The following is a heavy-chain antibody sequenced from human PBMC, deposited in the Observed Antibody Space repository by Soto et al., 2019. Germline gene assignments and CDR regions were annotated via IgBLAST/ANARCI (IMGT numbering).Heavy chain of an antibody. V-gene: IGHV1-69*01. Sequence: QVQLVQSGAEVKKPGSSVKVSCKASGGTFSSYAISWVRQAPGQGLEWMGGIISIFGTANYAQTFQGRVTITAAESTGTAYGGLSRMGSEDTAVYYCARDSQAGWNYVDAAMDVWGQGTTVTVSS. J-gene: IGHJ6*02. CDR2: IISIFGTA. D-gene: IGHD1-7*01. CDR1: GGTFSSYA. CDR3: ARDSQAGWNYVDAAMDV.